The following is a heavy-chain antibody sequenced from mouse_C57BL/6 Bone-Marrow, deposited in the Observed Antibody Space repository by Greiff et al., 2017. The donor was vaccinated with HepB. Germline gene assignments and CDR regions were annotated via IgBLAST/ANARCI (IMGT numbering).Heavy chain of an antibody. CDR3: ARHHDVWFAY. CDR2: ISSGGSYT. Sequence: EVKLVESGGDLVKPGGSLKLSCAASGFTFSSYGMSWVRQTPDKRLEWVATISSGGSYTYYPDSVKGRFTISRDNAKNTLYLQMSSLKSEDTAMYYGARHHDVWFAYWGQGTLVTVSA. J-gene: IGHJ3*01. D-gene: IGHD2-12*01. V-gene: IGHV5-6*02. CDR1: GFTFSSYG.